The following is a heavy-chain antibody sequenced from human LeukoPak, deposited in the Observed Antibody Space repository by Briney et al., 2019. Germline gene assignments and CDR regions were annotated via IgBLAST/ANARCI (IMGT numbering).Heavy chain of an antibody. J-gene: IGHJ4*02. CDR1: GYTFTGYY. Sequence: ASVKVSCKASGYTFTGYYMHWVRQAPGQGLEWMGWINPNSGGTNYAQKFQGRVTMTRDTSISTAYMELSRLRSDDTAVYYCPRDRLASEQAFLFSYWGQGTLVTVSS. D-gene: IGHD1/OR15-1a*01. V-gene: IGHV1-2*02. CDR3: PRDRLASEQAFLFSY. CDR2: INPNSGGT.